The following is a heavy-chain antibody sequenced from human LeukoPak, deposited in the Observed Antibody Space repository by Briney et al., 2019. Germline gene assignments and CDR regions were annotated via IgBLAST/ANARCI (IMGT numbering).Heavy chain of an antibody. CDR1: GYSISSGYY. CDR2: IYHSGST. J-gene: IGHJ4*02. D-gene: IGHD2-21*01. Sequence: KSSETLSLTCTVSGYSISSGYYWGWIRQPPGKGLEWIGSIYHSGSTYYNPSLKSRVTISVDTSKNQFSLKLSSVTAADTAVYYCARRAPRLAYCGGDCGLGYWGQGTLVTVSS. V-gene: IGHV4-38-2*02. CDR3: ARRAPRLAYCGGDCGLGY.